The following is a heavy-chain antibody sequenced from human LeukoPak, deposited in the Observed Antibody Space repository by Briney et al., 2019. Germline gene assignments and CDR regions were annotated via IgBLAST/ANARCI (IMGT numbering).Heavy chain of an antibody. CDR2: IKEDGREK. CDR3: AREGSGSLDY. Sequence: PGGSLRLSCAASGFTFSRYWMSWVRQAPGEGLEWVANIKEDGREKYYVDSVKGRFTISRDNSKNSLYLQVNSLRAEDTAVYYCAREGSGSLDYWGQGTLVTVSS. CDR1: GFTFSRYW. D-gene: IGHD1-26*01. V-gene: IGHV3-7*03. J-gene: IGHJ4*02.